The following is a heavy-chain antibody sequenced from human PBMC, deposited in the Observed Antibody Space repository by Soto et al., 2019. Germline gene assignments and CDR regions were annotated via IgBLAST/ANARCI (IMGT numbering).Heavy chain of an antibody. D-gene: IGHD1-26*01. J-gene: IGHJ4*02. CDR3: ARAEYSGSQKADY. Sequence: EVQLVESGGGLVQPGGSLRLSCAASGFTFSSYEMNWVRQAPGKGLEWVSYISSSGSTIYYADSVKGRFTISRDNAKNSLYLQMNSLRAEDTAVYYCARAEYSGSQKADYWGQGTLVTVSS. V-gene: IGHV3-48*03. CDR1: GFTFSSYE. CDR2: ISSSGSTI.